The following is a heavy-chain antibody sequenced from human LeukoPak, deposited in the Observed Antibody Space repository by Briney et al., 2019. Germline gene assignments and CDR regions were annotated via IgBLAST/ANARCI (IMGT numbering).Heavy chain of an antibody. J-gene: IGHJ4*02. CDR2: ISHDGSLN. CDR3: VKEGTPYVSSYFDY. CDR1: GFTFSPYG. D-gene: IGHD6-6*01. Sequence: GGSLRLSCAASGFTFSPYGMNWVRQAPGKGLEWVAVISHDGSLNYYADSVTGRFTISRDNPRNMLDLQMNSLRADDTAVYYCVKEGTPYVSSYFDYWGQGTLVTVSS. V-gene: IGHV3-30*18.